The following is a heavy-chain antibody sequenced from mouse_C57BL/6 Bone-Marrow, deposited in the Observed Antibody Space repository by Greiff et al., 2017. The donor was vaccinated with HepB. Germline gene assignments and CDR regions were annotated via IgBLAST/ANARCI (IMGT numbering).Heavy chain of an antibody. CDR3: AGSGSSRGWFAY. CDR2: INPSSGYT. J-gene: IGHJ3*01. Sequence: QVQLQQSGAELARPGASVKMSCKASGYTFTSYTMHWVKQRPGQGLEWIGYINPSSGYTKYNQKFKDKATLTADKSSSTAYMQLSSLTSEDSSVYYCAGSGSSRGWFAYWGQGTLVTVSA. V-gene: IGHV1-4*01. CDR1: GYTFTSYT. D-gene: IGHD1-1*01.